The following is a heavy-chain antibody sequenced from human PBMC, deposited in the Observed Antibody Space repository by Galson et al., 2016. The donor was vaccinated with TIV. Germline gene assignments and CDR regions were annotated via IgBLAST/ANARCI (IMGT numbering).Heavy chain of an antibody. J-gene: IGHJ1*01. CDR2: LNPNTGDT. Sequence: SVKVSCKASGHNFSKYDINWVRQAAGQGLEWMGWLNPNTGDTGYAEKFQGRVTMTSDTSLHTAFMDLSGLRSEDAAVYFCARVSREGGELTTDCQQWGQGTLVTVS. CDR3: ARVSREGGELTTDCQQ. D-gene: IGHD4-17*01. V-gene: IGHV1-8*01. CDR1: GHNFSKYD.